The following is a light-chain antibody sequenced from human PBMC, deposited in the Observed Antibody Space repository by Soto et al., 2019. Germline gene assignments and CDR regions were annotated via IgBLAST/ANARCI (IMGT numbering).Light chain of an antibody. V-gene: IGKV1-5*01. J-gene: IGKJ1*01. Sequence: DLQMTQSPSTLSASVGDRVTITCRASQSISTWLAWYQQKPGKAPNLLIYDASSLESGTPSRFSGSGSGTEFTLTISSLQPDDFATYYCQQYDGYPWTFGQGTKVEIK. CDR1: QSISTW. CDR2: DAS. CDR3: QQYDGYPWT.